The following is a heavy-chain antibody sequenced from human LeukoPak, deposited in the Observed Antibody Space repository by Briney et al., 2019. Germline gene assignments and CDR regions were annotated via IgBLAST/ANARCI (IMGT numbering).Heavy chain of an antibody. CDR1: GGTSSSYA. D-gene: IGHD2-15*01. CDR3: ARDCSGGSCYSDY. Sequence: GSSVKVSCKASGGTSSSYAISWVRQAPGQGLEWMGGIIPIFGTANYAQKFQGRVTITADKSTSTAYMELSSLRSEDAAVYYCARDCSGGSCYSDYWGQGTLVTVSS. CDR2: IIPIFGTA. J-gene: IGHJ4*02. V-gene: IGHV1-69*06.